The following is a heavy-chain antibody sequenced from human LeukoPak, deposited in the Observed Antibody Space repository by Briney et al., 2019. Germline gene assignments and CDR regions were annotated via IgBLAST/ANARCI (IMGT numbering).Heavy chain of an antibody. CDR2: ISGSSGST. D-gene: IGHD2-15*01. Sequence: GGSLRLSCGGSVFTFRSYDMSWVRRAPGKGLEGVSAISGSSGSTYYADSVKARFTISRDNSKNTLYLQMNSLRAEDTAVYYCARVKRDCSGGTCYSYDYWGQGTLVTVSS. CDR3: ARVKRDCSGGTCYSYDY. J-gene: IGHJ4*02. CDR1: VFTFRSYD. V-gene: IGHV3-23*01.